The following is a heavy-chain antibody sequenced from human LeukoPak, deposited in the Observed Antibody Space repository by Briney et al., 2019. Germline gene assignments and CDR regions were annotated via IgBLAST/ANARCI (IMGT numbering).Heavy chain of an antibody. CDR3: ARRNVYSSSWDYFDY. D-gene: IGHD6-13*01. CDR1: GGSICSYY. V-gene: IGHV4-59*08. Sequence: SETLSLTCTVSGGSICSYYWSWIRQPPGKGLEWIGYIYYSGSTNYNPSLKSRVTISVDTSKNQFSLKLSSVTAADTAVYYCARRNVYSSSWDYFDYWGQGTLVTVSS. J-gene: IGHJ4*02. CDR2: IYYSGST.